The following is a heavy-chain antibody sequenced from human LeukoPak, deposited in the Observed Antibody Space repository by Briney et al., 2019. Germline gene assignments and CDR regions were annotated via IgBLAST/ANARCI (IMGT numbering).Heavy chain of an antibody. V-gene: IGHV3-49*04. Sequence: GGSLRLSCAASGFTFSSSAMSWVRQAPGKGLEWVGFIRSKAYGGTTEYAASVKGRFTISRDDSKSIACLQMNSLKTEDTAVYYCTRDQMTTAIIDYWGQGTLVTVSS. CDR2: IRSKAYGGTT. J-gene: IGHJ4*02. D-gene: IGHD4-17*01. CDR3: TRDQMTTAIIDY. CDR1: GFTFSSSA.